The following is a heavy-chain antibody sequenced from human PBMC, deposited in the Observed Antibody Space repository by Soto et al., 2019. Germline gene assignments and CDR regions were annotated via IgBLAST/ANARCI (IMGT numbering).Heavy chain of an antibody. V-gene: IGHV4-30-2*06. CDR3: VRESVPSGPNYFDT. J-gene: IGHJ5*02. D-gene: IGHD2-2*01. CDR1: GGTITSGRSS. CDR2: IYHSGST. Sequence: SETLSLTCSVSGGTITSGRSSWNWVRQSPGKGLEWIAYIYHSGSTYYNPSLKSRVTISVDRSENRFSLKLSSVTAADTAVYFCVRESVPSGPNYFDTWGPGTLVTVSS.